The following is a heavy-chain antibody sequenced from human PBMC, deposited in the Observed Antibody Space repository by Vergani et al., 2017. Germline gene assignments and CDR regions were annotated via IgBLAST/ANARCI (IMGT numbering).Heavy chain of an antibody. J-gene: IGHJ3*02. CDR2: IYYSGST. Sequence: QVQLQESGPGLVKPSQTLSLTCTVSGGSISSGGYYWSWIRQHPGKGLEWIGYIYYSGSTYYNPSLKSRVTISVDTSKNQFSLKLSSVTAADTAVYYCARGGEERPDLLGENYAFDIWGQGTMVTVSS. CDR3: ARGGEERPDLLGENYAFDI. V-gene: IGHV4-31*03. CDR1: GGSISSGGYY. D-gene: IGHD3-10*01.